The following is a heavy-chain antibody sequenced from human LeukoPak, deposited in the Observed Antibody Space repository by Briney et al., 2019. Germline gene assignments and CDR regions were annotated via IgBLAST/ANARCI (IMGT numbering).Heavy chain of an antibody. J-gene: IGHJ6*02. Sequence: SVKVSCKASGGTFSSYAISWVRQAPGQGLEWMGRIIPILGIANYAQKFQGRVTITADKSTSTAYMELSSLRSEDTAVYYCAKTLRIAAAGMGYYYYGMDVWGQGTTVTVSS. CDR1: GGTFSSYA. D-gene: IGHD6-13*01. CDR2: IIPILGIA. CDR3: AKTLRIAAAGMGYYYYGMDV. V-gene: IGHV1-69*04.